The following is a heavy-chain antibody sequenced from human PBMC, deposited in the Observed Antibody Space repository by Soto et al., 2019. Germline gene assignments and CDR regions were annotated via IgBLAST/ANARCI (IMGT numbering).Heavy chain of an antibody. J-gene: IGHJ4*02. CDR2: INHSGST. D-gene: IGHD3-22*01. Sequence: PSETLSLTXAVYGGSFSGYYRSWIRQPPGKGLEWIGEINHSGSTNYNPSLKSRVTISVDTSKNQFSLKLSSVTAADTAVYYCAIRNSSGYYPQGYWGQGTLVTVSS. CDR3: AIRNSSGYYPQGY. CDR1: GGSFSGYY. V-gene: IGHV4-34*01.